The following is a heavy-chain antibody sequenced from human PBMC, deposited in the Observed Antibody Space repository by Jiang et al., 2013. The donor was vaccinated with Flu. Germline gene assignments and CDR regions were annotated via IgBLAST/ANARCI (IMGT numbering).Heavy chain of an antibody. V-gene: IGHV4-39*07. Sequence: GPGLVKPSETLSLTCTVSGGSISSSSYYWGWIRQPPGKGLEWIGTIYYSGSTYYNPSLKSRVTISVDTSKNQFSLKLSSVTAADTAVYYCARDPSNSKAVAATGYWGQGTLVTVSS. CDR2: IYYSGST. CDR3: ARDPSNSKAVAATGY. CDR1: GGSISSSSYY. D-gene: IGHD6-19*01. J-gene: IGHJ4*02.